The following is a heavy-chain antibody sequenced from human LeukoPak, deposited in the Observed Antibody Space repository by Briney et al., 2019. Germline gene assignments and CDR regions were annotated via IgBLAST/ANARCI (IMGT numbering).Heavy chain of an antibody. CDR1: GFIFSNYR. V-gene: IGHV3-48*01. CDR3: ARDRGPETVSNFDY. CDR2: ISISGSTI. J-gene: IGHJ4*02. Sequence: GGSLRLSCAASGFIFSNYRMNWVRQAPGKGLEWVSYISISGSTIYYADSVKGRFTISRDNAKNSLHLQMNSLRAEDTALYYCARDRGPETVSNFDYWGQGTLVTVSS. D-gene: IGHD4-17*01.